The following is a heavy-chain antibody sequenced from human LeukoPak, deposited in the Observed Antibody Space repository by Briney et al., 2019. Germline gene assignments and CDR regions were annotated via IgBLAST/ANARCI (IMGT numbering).Heavy chain of an antibody. V-gene: IGHV4-4*09. J-gene: IGHJ4*02. Sequence: SETLSLTCTVSGGSISSNYWSWIRQPPGKGLEWIGYINTSGSTNYNPSLKSRVSISLDTSRNQFSLKLTSVTAADTAVYYCARRGDWGFFDYWGQGILVSVSS. CDR3: ARRGDWGFFDY. D-gene: IGHD3/OR15-3a*01. CDR2: INTSGST. CDR1: GGSISSNY.